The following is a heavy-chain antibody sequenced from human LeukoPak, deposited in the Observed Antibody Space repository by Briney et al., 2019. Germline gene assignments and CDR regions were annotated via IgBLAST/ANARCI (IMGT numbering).Heavy chain of an antibody. Sequence: GGSLRLSCEASGFTFSSYAMSWVRQAPGKGLEWVSAISGSGGSTYYADSVKGRFTISRDNSKNTLYLQMNSLRAEDTAVYYCAKITAVGYYFDYWGQGTLVTVSS. D-gene: IGHD3-10*01. J-gene: IGHJ4*02. CDR1: GFTFSSYA. V-gene: IGHV3-23*01. CDR2: ISGSGGST. CDR3: AKITAVGYYFDY.